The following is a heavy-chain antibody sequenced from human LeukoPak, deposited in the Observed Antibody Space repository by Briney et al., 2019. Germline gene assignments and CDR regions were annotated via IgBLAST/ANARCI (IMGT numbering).Heavy chain of an antibody. D-gene: IGHD4/OR15-4a*01. Sequence: GGSLRLSCAASGFTFSSYAMTWVRQAPGKGLEWVAFIRYDGSNKYYADSVKGRFTISRDNSKNTLYLQMNSLRAEDTAVYYCASWGASVGYWGQGTLVTVSS. CDR2: IRYDGSNK. CDR3: ASWGASVGY. J-gene: IGHJ4*02. V-gene: IGHV3-30*02. CDR1: GFTFSSYA.